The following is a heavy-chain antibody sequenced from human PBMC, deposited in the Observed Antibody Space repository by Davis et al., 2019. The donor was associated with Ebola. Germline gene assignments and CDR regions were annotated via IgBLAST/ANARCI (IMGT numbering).Heavy chain of an antibody. J-gene: IGHJ4*02. Sequence: GESLKISCTGSGYNFTTYGIGWVRQPPGRGLEWMGIIYPTDSDTRYSPSFQGQVTTSVDKSISTAYLQWSSLKASDTAMYYCARVSSDYDHFFDYWAQGTLVTVSS. CDR3: ARVSSDYDHFFDY. D-gene: IGHD5-12*01. CDR2: IYPTDSDT. V-gene: IGHV5-51*01. CDR1: GYNFTTYG.